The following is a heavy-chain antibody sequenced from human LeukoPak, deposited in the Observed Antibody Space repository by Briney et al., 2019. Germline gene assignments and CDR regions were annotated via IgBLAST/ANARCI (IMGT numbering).Heavy chain of an antibody. Sequence: GGSLRLSCAASGFTFSSYWMSWVRQAPGTGLEWVANIKQDGSEKYYVDSVKGRFTISRDNAKNSLYLQMNSLRAEDTAVYYCARDCSSTSCSYNWFDPWGQGTLVTVSS. J-gene: IGHJ5*02. D-gene: IGHD2-2*01. CDR3: ARDCSSTSCSYNWFDP. V-gene: IGHV3-7*01. CDR2: IKQDGSEK. CDR1: GFTFSSYW.